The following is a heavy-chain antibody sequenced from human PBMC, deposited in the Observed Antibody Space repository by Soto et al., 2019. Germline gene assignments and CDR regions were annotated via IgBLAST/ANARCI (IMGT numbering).Heavy chain of an antibody. CDR1: GGTFSSYA. CDR2: IIPIFGTA. D-gene: IGHD6-19*01. J-gene: IGHJ6*02. Sequence: SVKVSCKASGGTFSSYAISWVRLAPGQGLEWMGGIIPIFGTANYAQKFQGRVTITADESTSTAYMELSSLRSEDTAVYYCARAVAGHYYYYGMDVWGQGTTVTVSS. V-gene: IGHV1-69*13. CDR3: ARAVAGHYYYYGMDV.